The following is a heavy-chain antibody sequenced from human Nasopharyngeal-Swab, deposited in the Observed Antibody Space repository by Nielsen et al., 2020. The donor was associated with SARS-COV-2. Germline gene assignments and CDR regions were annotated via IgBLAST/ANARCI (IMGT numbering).Heavy chain of an antibody. D-gene: IGHD2-21*02. CDR2: ITNTGSTV. CDR1: GFSFSTYS. Sequence: GGSLRLSCAASGFSFSTYSMNWVRQAPGKGLEWVSYITNTGSTVYYADSVKGRFTISRDNAKNSLYLQMNSLRAEDTALYYCAREEAYDGGNDYSYYYYGMDVWGQGTTVTVSS. J-gene: IGHJ6*02. CDR3: AREEAYDGGNDYSYYYYGMDV. V-gene: IGHV3-48*04.